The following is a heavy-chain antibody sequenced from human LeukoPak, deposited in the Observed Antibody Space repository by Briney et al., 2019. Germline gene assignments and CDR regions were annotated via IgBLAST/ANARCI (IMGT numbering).Heavy chain of an antibody. V-gene: IGHV3-74*01. CDR1: GFTFSSYW. D-gene: IGHD6-13*01. CDR2: INSDGSST. Sequence: PGGSLRLSCAASGFTFSSYWMHWVRQAPGKGLVWVSRINSDGSSTSYADSVKGRFTISRDNAKNTLYLQMNSLRADDTAVFYCAKSQQPGGYTYMDVWGKGTTVTVSS. J-gene: IGHJ6*03. CDR3: AKSQQPGGYTYMDV.